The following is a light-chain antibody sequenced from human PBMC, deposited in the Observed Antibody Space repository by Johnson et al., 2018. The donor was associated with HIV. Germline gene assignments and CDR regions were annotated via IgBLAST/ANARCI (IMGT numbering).Light chain of an antibody. J-gene: IGLJ1*01. V-gene: IGLV1-51*01. CDR3: GAWDSSLGAHYV. CDR1: SCDIGNNY. Sequence: QSVLTQPPSVSAAPGQKVTISCSGSSCDIGNNYVSCHQQFPGTAPKLLIYDNNKRPSGIPDRFSGSKSGTSATLGITGLQTGDEGDYYCGAWDSSLGAHYVFGTGTRVTVL. CDR2: DNN.